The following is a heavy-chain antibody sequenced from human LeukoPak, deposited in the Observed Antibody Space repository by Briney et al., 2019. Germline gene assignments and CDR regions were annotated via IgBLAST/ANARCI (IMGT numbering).Heavy chain of an antibody. CDR3: ARDQTSAAGRFYYYYMDV. Sequence: SETLSLTCTVSGGSISSSSYYWGWIRQPPGKGLEWIGSIYYSGSTYYNPSLKSRGTISVDTSKNQFSLKPSSVTDADTAVYYCARDQTSAAGRFYYYYMDVWGKGTTVTVSS. CDR1: GGSISSSSYY. J-gene: IGHJ6*03. V-gene: IGHV4-39*07. D-gene: IGHD6-19*01. CDR2: IYYSGST.